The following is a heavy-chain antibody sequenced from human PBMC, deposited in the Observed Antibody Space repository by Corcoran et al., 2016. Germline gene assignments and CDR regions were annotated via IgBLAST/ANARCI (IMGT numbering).Heavy chain of an antibody. CDR2: IWYEGSNK. Sequence: QVQLVESGGGVVQPGRSLRLSCAASGFTFSSYGMHWVRQAPGKGLEWVAVIWYEGSNKYYADSVKGRITISRDNSKNTLYLQMNSLRAEDTAVYYCARVQYDYVWGSYRAPGMDVWGQGTTVTVSS. V-gene: IGHV3-33*01. D-gene: IGHD3-16*02. CDR1: GFTFSSYG. J-gene: IGHJ6*02. CDR3: ARVQYDYVWGSYRAPGMDV.